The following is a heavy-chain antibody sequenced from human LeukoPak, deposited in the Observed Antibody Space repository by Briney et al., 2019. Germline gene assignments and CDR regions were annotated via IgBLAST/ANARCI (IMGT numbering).Heavy chain of an antibody. Sequence: PSETLSLTCTVSGGSISRDYWSWIRQPPGKGLEWIGYIYYTGSTNYNPSLKSRVTISVDTSKNQFSLKLSSVTAADAAVYYCARAGDYYVSGSYLGYWGQGTLVTVSS. V-gene: IGHV4-59*01. CDR2: IYYTGST. D-gene: IGHD3-10*01. J-gene: IGHJ4*02. CDR1: GGSISRDY. CDR3: ARAGDYYVSGSYLGY.